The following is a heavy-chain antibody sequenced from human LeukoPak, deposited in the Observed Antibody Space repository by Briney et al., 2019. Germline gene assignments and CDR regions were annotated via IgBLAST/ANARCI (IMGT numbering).Heavy chain of an antibody. V-gene: IGHV3-74*01. CDR1: GFTFSSHW. Sequence: GGSLRLSCAASGFTFSSHWMHWVRQAPGKGLVWVSRIKYDASSTSYADSVKGRFTISRDNAKNTLYLQMNSLRAEDTAVYYCARGAAYAYYQDYWGQGTLVTVSS. J-gene: IGHJ4*02. CDR3: ARGAAYAYYQDY. CDR2: IKYDASST. D-gene: IGHD1-26*01.